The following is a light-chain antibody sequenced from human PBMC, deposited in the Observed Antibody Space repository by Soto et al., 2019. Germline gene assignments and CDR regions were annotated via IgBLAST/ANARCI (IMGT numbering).Light chain of an antibody. CDR2: AAS. Sequence: EIVLTQSPGTLSLSPGERATLSCRASQSVSSSYLAWYQQKPGQAPMLLISAASSRATGIPDRFSGSGSGTDFTLTISRLEPEDFAVYYCQQYGSSPWTFGQGTKVEIK. V-gene: IGKV3-20*01. CDR1: QSVSSSY. CDR3: QQYGSSPWT. J-gene: IGKJ1*01.